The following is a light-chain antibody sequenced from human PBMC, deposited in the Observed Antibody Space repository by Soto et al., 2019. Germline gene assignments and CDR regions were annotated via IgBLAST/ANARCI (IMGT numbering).Light chain of an antibody. CDR2: DVS. V-gene: IGLV2-14*01. CDR3: DSYTSISSYV. CDR1: SSDVGGYKY. J-gene: IGLJ1*01. Sequence: QSALTQPASVSGSPGQSSTISCTGTSSDVGGYKYVSWYQQHPGKAPKLMIYDVSNRPSGVSDRCSGSKSGNTASLTISGLQSEDEADYYCDSYTSISSYVFGAGTKLTVL.